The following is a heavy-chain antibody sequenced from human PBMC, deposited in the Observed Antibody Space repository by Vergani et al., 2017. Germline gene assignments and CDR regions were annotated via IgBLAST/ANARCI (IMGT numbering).Heavy chain of an antibody. J-gene: IGHJ6*03. CDR3: ARTLQCRGDYYYMDV. CDR2: IYYSGST. D-gene: IGHD3-16*01. CDR1: GGSISISHYY. V-gene: IGHV4-39*01. Sequence: QLQLQESGPGLVKPSETLSLTCTVSGGSISISHYYWGWIRQPPGKGLEWIGTIYYSGSTYYNPSLKSRVTISVDTSKNQFSLKLSSVTAADTAVYYCARTLQCRGDYYYMDVWGKGTTVTVSS.